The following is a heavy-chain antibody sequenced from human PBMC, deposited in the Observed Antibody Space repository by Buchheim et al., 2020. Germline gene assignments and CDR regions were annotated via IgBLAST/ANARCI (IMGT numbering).Heavy chain of an antibody. CDR3: ARYGRTYYDFWSGYHGFDY. Sequence: EVQLVESGGGLVQPGGSLRLSCAASGFTFSSYSMNWVRQAPGKGLEWVSYISSSSTIYSADSVKGRFTISRDNAKNSLYLQMNSLRAEDTAVYYCARYGRTYYDFWSGYHGFDYWGQGTL. D-gene: IGHD3-3*01. J-gene: IGHJ4*02. CDR2: ISSSSTI. CDR1: GFTFSSYS. V-gene: IGHV3-48*01.